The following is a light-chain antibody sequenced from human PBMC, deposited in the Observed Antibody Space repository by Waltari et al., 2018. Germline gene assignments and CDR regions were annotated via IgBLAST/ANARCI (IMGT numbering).Light chain of an antibody. Sequence: DIVMTQSPDSLAVPLGERDSINSKSSPSVLYSSNNYNYLAWYQQKPGQPPQLLIYGASTRESGVPDRFGGSGSGTHFTLTISSLQAEDVAVYYCKQYYESPYTFGQGTKLEIK. CDR2: GAS. CDR3: KQYYESPYT. V-gene: IGKV4-1*01. J-gene: IGKJ2*01. CDR1: PSVLYSSNNYNY.